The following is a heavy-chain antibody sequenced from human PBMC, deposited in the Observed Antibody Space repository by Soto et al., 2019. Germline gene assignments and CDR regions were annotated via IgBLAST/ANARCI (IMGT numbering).Heavy chain of an antibody. V-gene: IGHV1-18*01. J-gene: IGHJ6*02. CDR3: ARIKLPSYYYDSSGYYSPVDYYYGMDV. CDR1: GYTFTSYG. Sequence: ASVKVSCKASGYTFTSYGISWVRQAPGQGLEWMGWISAYNGNTNYAQKLQGRVTITADESTSTAYMELSSLRSEDTAVYYCARIKLPSYYYDSSGYYSPVDYYYGMDVWGQGTTVTVSS. CDR2: ISAYNGNT. D-gene: IGHD3-22*01.